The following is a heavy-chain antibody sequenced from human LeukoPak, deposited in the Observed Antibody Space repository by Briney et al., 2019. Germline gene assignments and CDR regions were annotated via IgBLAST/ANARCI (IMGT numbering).Heavy chain of an antibody. V-gene: IGHV1-8*02. Sequence: GASVKVSCTASGYTFTSYAMHWVRQAPGQRLEWMGWMNPNSGNTGYAQKFQGRVTMTRNTSISTAYMELSSLRSEDTAVYYCARGPILWFGELQGWFDPWGQGTLVTVSS. J-gene: IGHJ5*02. CDR2: MNPNSGNT. CDR3: ARGPILWFGELQGWFDP. CDR1: GYTFTSYA. D-gene: IGHD3-10*01.